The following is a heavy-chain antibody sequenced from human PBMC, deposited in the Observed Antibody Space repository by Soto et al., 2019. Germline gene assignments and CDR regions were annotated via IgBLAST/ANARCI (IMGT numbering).Heavy chain of an antibody. CDR2: ISAYNGNT. CDR1: GYTFTSYG. CDR3: ARVQYNWNYGSPYYFDY. Sequence: GASVKVSCEASGYTFTSYGISWVRHSPGQGLEWMGWISAYNGNTNYAQKLQGRVTMTTDTSTSTAYMELRSLRSDDTAVYYCARVQYNWNYGSPYYFDYWGQGTLVTVSS. V-gene: IGHV1-18*04. D-gene: IGHD1-7*01. J-gene: IGHJ4*02.